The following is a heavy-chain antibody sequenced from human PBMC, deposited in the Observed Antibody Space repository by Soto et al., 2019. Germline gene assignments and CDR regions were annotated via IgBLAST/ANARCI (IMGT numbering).Heavy chain of an antibody. CDR3: ATYTAMVPWFYGMDV. CDR2: IYPGDSDT. CDR1: GYSFTSYW. D-gene: IGHD5-18*01. J-gene: IGHJ6*02. V-gene: IGHV5-51*01. Sequence: EVQLVQSGAEVKKPGESLKISCKGSGYSFTSYWIGWVRQMPGKGLEWMGIIYPGDSDTRYSPSFQGQVTISADKSISTAYLQWSILKASDTAMYYCATYTAMVPWFYGMDVWGQGTTVTVSS.